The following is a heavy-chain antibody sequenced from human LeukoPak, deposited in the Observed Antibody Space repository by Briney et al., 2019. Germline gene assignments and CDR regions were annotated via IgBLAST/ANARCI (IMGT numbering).Heavy chain of an antibody. Sequence: GSLRLSCAASGFTFSSYSMNWVRQAPGKGLEWVSSISSSSSYIYYADSVKGRFTISRDNAKNSLYLQMNSLRAEDTAVYYCARGPPRTYYDFWSGYLRCDYWGQGTLVTVSS. V-gene: IGHV3-21*01. CDR1: GFTFSSYS. D-gene: IGHD3-3*01. CDR2: ISSSSSYI. CDR3: ARGPPRTYYDFWSGYLRCDY. J-gene: IGHJ4*02.